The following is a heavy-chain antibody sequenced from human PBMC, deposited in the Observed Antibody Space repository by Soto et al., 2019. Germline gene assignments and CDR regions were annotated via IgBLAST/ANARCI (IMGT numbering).Heavy chain of an antibody. Sequence: GGSIRLSCTASGLTFTSSSFHWVRQAPGKGLEWVAVISENGDRQYSTESVRGRFLISRDSSKNAVYLQMNSLRPEDTGVYFCARRLATTVSALGYWGQGALVTVSS. J-gene: IGHJ4*02. D-gene: IGHD4-17*01. CDR3: ARRLATTVSALGY. CDR1: GLTFTSSS. CDR2: ISENGDRQ. V-gene: IGHV3-30-3*01.